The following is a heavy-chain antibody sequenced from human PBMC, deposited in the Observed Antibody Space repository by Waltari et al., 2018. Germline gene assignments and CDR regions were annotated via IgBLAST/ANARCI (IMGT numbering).Heavy chain of an antibody. CDR1: GYTLTESP. CDR2: YVPEDGET. Sequence: QVQLVQSGAEVKKPGASVKVSCKVPGYTLTESPMHWVRQPPGKGLEWMGGYVPEDGETIYAQSFQGRVAMTEDSSTDTAYMELTSLTSEDTAVYYCATDHYRQSGYDSWGQGTLVTVSS. CDR3: ATDHYRQSGYDS. D-gene: IGHD5-12*01. V-gene: IGHV1-24*01. J-gene: IGHJ5*02.